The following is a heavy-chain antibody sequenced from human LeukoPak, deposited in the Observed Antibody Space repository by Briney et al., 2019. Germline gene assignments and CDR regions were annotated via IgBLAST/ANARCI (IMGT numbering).Heavy chain of an antibody. D-gene: IGHD3-10*01. CDR1: GGSISSGSYY. V-gene: IGHV4-61*02. Sequence: SETLSLTCTVSGGSISSGSYYWSWIRQPAGKGLEWIGRIYTSGSTNYNPSLKSRVTISVDTSKNQFSLKLSSVTAADTAVYYCARGYGSGSRFGYWGQGTLVTVSS. CDR2: IYTSGST. CDR3: ARGYGSGSRFGY. J-gene: IGHJ4*02.